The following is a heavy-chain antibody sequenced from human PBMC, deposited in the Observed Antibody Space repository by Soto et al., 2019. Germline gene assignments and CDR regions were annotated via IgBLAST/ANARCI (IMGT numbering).Heavy chain of an antibody. D-gene: IGHD3-10*02. CDR1: GGTFSSYA. CDR2: IIPIFGTA. Sequence: ASVKVSCKASGGTFSSYAISWVRQAPGQGLEWMGGIIPIFGTANYAQKFQGRVTITADESTSTAYMELSSLRSEDTAVYYCASPSPYYYDRPSDAFDIWGQGTMVTVSS. V-gene: IGHV1-69*13. J-gene: IGHJ3*02. CDR3: ASPSPYYYDRPSDAFDI.